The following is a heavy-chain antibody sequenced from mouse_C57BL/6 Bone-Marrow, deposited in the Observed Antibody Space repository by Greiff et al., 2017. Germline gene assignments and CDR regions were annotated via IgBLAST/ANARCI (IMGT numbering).Heavy chain of an antibody. Sequence: QVQLQQSGAELVRPGTSVKMSCKASGYTFTNYWIGWAKQRPGHGLEWIGDIYPGGGYTNYNEKFKGEATLTADKSSSTAYMPFSSLTSEDSAIYYCARSWLREGYFDYWGQGTTLTVSS. D-gene: IGHD2-2*01. V-gene: IGHV1-63*01. CDR2: IYPGGGYT. J-gene: IGHJ2*01. CDR1: GYTFTNYW. CDR3: ARSWLREGYFDY.